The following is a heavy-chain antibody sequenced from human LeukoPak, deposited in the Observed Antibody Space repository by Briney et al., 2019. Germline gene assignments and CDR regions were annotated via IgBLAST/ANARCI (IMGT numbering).Heavy chain of an antibody. CDR3: ARSRGYSGYDPFGYWYFDL. CDR1: GGSISSGGYY. CDR2: IYYSGST. Sequence: SQTLSLTCTVSGGSISSGGYYWSWIRQHPGKGLEWIGYIYYSGSTYYNPSLKSRVTISVDTSKNQFSLKLSSVTAADTAAYYCARSRGYSGYDPFGYWYFDLWGRGTLVTVSS. V-gene: IGHV4-31*03. D-gene: IGHD5-12*01. J-gene: IGHJ2*01.